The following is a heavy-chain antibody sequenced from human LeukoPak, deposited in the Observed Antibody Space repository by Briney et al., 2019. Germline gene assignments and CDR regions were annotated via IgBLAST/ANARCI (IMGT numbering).Heavy chain of an antibody. D-gene: IGHD2-15*01. J-gene: IGHJ5*02. CDR1: GFTFSSYS. CDR2: ISSSSCYI. CDR3: ASRYCSGGSCYSGWGAGFDP. Sequence: GGSLRLSCAASGFTFSSYSMNWVRQAPGKGLEWVSSISSSSCYIYYADSVKGRFTISRDNAKNSLYLQMNSLRAEDTAVYYCASRYCSGGSCYSGWGAGFDPWGQGTLVTVSS. V-gene: IGHV3-21*01.